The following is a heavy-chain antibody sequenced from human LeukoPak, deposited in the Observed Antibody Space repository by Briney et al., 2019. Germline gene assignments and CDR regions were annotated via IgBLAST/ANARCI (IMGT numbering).Heavy chain of an antibody. CDR2: IRSKAYGGTT. Sequence: GGSLRLSCAASGFTFSDYNMSWFRQAPGKGLEWVGFIRSKAYGGTTEYAASVKGRFTISRDDSKSIAYLQMNSLKTEDTAVYYCTRDPYYDSSGYYLSDYFDYWGQGTLVTVSS. V-gene: IGHV3-49*03. CDR3: TRDPYYDSSGYYLSDYFDY. D-gene: IGHD3-22*01. J-gene: IGHJ4*02. CDR1: GFTFSDYN.